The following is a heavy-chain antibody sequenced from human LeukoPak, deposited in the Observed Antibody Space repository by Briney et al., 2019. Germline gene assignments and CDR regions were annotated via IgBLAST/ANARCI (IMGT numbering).Heavy chain of an antibody. CDR3: ARGYSGYDSIGSNWFDP. J-gene: IGHJ5*02. CDR1: GYTFTGYY. CDR2: INPNSGGT. Sequence: AASVKVSCKASGYTFTGYYMHWVRQAPGQGLEWMGWINPNSGGTNYAQKFQGRVTMTRDTSISTAYMELSRLRSDDTAVYYCARGYSGYDSIGSNWFDPWGQGTLVTVSS. D-gene: IGHD5-12*01. V-gene: IGHV1-2*02.